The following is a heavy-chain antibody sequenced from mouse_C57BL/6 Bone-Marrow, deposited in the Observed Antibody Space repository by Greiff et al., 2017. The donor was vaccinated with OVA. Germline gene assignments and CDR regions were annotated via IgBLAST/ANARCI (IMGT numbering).Heavy chain of an antibody. CDR2: IYPGDGDT. J-gene: IGHJ2*01. CDR1: GYAFSSSW. D-gene: IGHD1-1*01. CDR3: ARGLLITTVVAYYFDY. Sequence: VQLQQSGPELVKPGASVKISCKASGYAFSSSWMNWVKQRPGKGLEWIGRIYPGDGDTNYNGKFKGKATLTADKSSSTAYMQLSSLTSEDSAVYFCARGLLITTVVAYYFDYWGQGTTLTVSS. V-gene: IGHV1-82*01.